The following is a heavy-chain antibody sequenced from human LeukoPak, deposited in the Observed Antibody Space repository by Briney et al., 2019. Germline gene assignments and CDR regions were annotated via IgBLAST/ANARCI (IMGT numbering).Heavy chain of an antibody. V-gene: IGHV3-23*01. CDR2: ISPGDHDT. CDR1: GFTFRNYA. Sequence: GGSLRLSCEVSGFTFRNYAMTWVRQTPGKGLEWVAGISPGDHDTNYADSVKGRFTISRDNSRGTVYLQMDGLRAGDTAFYFCARDFRLGGTTGWINWGQGTLVIVSS. J-gene: IGHJ4*02. D-gene: IGHD1/OR15-1a*01. CDR3: ARDFRLGGTTGWIN.